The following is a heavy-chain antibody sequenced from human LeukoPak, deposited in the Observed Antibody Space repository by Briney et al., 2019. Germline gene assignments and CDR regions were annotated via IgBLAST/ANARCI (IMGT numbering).Heavy chain of an antibody. CDR1: GGSINSISHC. Sequence: PSETLSLTCTVSGGSINSISHCLAWIRQPPGKGLEVIVTIYETGNSYYNPSLNSRVIISVDTSKKQFSLNLKSVTAADTAVYYCARVPLTGSSGRGYIDFWGQGILVTVSS. CDR3: ARVPLTGSSGRGYIDF. V-gene: IGHV4-39*02. D-gene: IGHD3-10*01. J-gene: IGHJ4*02. CDR2: IYETGNS.